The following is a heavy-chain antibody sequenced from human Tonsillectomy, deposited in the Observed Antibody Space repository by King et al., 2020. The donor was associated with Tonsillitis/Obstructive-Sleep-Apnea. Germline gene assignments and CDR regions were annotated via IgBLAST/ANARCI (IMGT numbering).Heavy chain of an antibody. CDR1: GFTFSSYS. CDR2: ISSTSSTI. CDR3: AREGPQIFDC. V-gene: IGHV3-48*02. Sequence: VQLVESGGGLVQPGGSLRLSCAASGFTFSSYSMNLVRQAPGKGLEWVSFISSTSSTIYYAASVKGRFTISRDNAKNSLYLQMNSLRDEDTAVYYCAREGPQIFDCWGQGTLVTVSS. J-gene: IGHJ4*02.